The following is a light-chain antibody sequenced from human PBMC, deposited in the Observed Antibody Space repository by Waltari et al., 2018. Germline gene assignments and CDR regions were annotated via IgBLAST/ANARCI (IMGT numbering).Light chain of an antibody. CDR3: ASFAGSNNL. CDR1: STDIGVYNY. Sequence: QSALTQPPSASGSPGQSVPISCTATSTDIGVYNYVSWYQQHPGKAPKLLIYEVTERPSGVPDRFSGSKSGNTASLTVSGLQGEDEADYYCASFAGSNNLFGGGTKLTVL. CDR2: EVT. V-gene: IGLV2-8*01. J-gene: IGLJ2*01.